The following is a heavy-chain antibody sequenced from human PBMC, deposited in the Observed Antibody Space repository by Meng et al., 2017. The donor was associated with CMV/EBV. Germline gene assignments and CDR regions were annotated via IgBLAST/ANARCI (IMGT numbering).Heavy chain of an antibody. J-gene: IGHJ6*02. CDR3: ARGRVSDCSRTSCYRGAHHYYYGMDV. Sequence: ASVKVSCKASGYTFTSYDINWVRQATGQGLEWMGWMNPNSGNTGYAQKLQGRVTMTRNTSTSTAYMELSSLRSEDTAVYYCARGRVSDCSRTSCYRGAHHYYYGMDVWGQGTTVTVSS. D-gene: IGHD2-2*01. CDR1: GYTFTSYD. V-gene: IGHV1-8*02. CDR2: MNPNSGNT.